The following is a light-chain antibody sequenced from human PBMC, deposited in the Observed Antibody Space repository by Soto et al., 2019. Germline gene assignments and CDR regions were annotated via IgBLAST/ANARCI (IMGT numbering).Light chain of an antibody. V-gene: IGKV1-5*03. CDR2: LAS. Sequence: DIQMTQFPSTLSAFVGDRVTITCRASQTISTSLAWYQQKPGKAPKLLIYLASSLESGVPARFSGSGSATEFTLSISSLQPDDFATYYCQQYHSYSRTVGQGTKVDIK. CDR3: QQYHSYSRT. J-gene: IGKJ1*01. CDR1: QTISTS.